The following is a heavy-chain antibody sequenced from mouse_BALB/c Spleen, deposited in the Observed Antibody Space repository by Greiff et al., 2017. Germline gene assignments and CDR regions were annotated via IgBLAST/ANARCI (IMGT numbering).Heavy chain of an antibody. CDR3: ARSDYDNLCYFDD. CDR2: ISSGSSTI. V-gene: IGHV5-17*02. D-gene: IGHD2-1*01. J-gene: IGHJ2*01. Sequence: EVMLVESGGGLVQPGGSRKLSCAASGFTFSSFGMHWVRQAPEKGLEWVAYISSGSSTIYYADTVKGRFTISRDNPKNTLFLQMTSLRSEDTAMYYCARSDYDNLCYFDDWGQGTTLTVSS. CDR1: GFTFSSFG.